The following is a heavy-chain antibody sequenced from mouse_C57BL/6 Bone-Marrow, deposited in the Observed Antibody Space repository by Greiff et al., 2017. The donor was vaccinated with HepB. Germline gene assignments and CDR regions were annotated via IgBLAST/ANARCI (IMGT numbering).Heavy chain of an antibody. CDR2: INYDGSST. CDR3: ARGALPYAMDY. CDR1: GFTFSDYY. V-gene: IGHV5-16*01. D-gene: IGHD2-10*01. J-gene: IGHJ4*01. Sequence: EVKLMESEGGLVQPGRSMKLSCTASGFTFSDYYMAWVRQVPEKGLEWVANINYDGSSTYYLDSLKSRFIISRDNAKNILYLQMSSLKSEDTATYYCARGALPYAMDYWGQGTSVTVSS.